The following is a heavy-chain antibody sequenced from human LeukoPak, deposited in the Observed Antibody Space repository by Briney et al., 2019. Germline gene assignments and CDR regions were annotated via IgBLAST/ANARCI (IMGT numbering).Heavy chain of an antibody. CDR3: AKGSGPSRPYYFDY. V-gene: IGHV3-23*01. CDR1: GFTFGSYV. J-gene: IGHJ4*02. CDR2: ISGHSDGT. Sequence: PGASLRLSCATSGFTFGSYVMSWVRQAPGKGLEWVSAISGHSDGTYYSDSMKGRFTISRDNSKNTLYLQMNSLRAEDTAVYYCAKGSGPSRPYYFDYWGQGTLVTVSS. D-gene: IGHD6-19*01.